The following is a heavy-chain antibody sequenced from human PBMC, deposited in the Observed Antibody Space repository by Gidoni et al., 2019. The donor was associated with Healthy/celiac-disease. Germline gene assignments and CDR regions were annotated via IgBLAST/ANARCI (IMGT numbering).Heavy chain of an antibody. CDR2: ISWNSGSI. J-gene: IGHJ6*02. V-gene: IGHV3-9*01. CDR3: AKDIGPYYGMDV. CDR1: GFTFDDYA. Sequence: EVQLVESGGGLVQPGRSLRISCAASGFTFDDYAMKWVRQVPGKGLEWVSGISWNSGSIGYADSVKGRFTISRDNAKNSLYLQMNSLRAEDTALYYCAKDIGPYYGMDVWGQGTTVTVSS.